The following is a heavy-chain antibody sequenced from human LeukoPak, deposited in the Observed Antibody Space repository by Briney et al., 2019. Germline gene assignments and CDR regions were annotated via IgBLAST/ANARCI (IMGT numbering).Heavy chain of an antibody. CDR3: ARQRYNYYYYMDV. CDR2: INPNSGGT. V-gene: IGHV1-2*02. J-gene: IGHJ6*03. D-gene: IGHD5-12*01. CDR1: GYTFTGYY. Sequence: ASVKVSCKASGYTFTGYYMHWVRQAPGQGLEWMGWINPNSGGTNYAQKFRGRVTMTRDTSISTAYMELSRLRSDDTAVYYCARQRYNYYYYMDVWGKGTTVTVSS.